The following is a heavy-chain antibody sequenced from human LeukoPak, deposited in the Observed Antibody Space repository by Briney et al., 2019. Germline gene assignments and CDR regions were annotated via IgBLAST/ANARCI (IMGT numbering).Heavy chain of an antibody. CDR1: GGSISSYY. V-gene: IGHV4-4*07. Sequence: SEILSLTCTVSGGSISSYYWSWIRQPAGKGLEWIGRIYTSGSTNYNPSLKSRVTMSVDTSKNQFSLKLSSVTAADTAVYYCARVGIAAAGYYYFDYWGQGTLVTVSS. CDR3: ARVGIAAAGYYYFDY. CDR2: IYTSGST. D-gene: IGHD6-13*01. J-gene: IGHJ4*02.